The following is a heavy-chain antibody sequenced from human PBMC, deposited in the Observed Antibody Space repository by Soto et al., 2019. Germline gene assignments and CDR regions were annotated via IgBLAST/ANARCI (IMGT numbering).Heavy chain of an antibody. CDR2: ISSSGSYI. J-gene: IGHJ6*03. D-gene: IGHD6-13*01. V-gene: IGHV3-21*01. CDR1: GFTFSSYS. CDR3: ARVRAAADYYYYYMDV. Sequence: EVQLVESGGGLVKPGGSLRLSCAASGFTFSSYSMNWVRQAPGKGLEWVSSISSSGSYIYYADSVKGRFTISRDNAKNSLYLQMNSLRAEDTAVYYCARVRAAADYYYYYMDVWGKGTTVTVSS.